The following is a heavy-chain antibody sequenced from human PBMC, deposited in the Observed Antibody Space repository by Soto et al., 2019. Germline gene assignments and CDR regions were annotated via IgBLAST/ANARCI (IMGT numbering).Heavy chain of an antibody. V-gene: IGHV6-1*01. CDR3: ARVSFDHFVHWFDP. J-gene: IGHJ5*02. Sequence: TLSLTCAISGDSVSSKTAAWNWIRQSPSRGLEWLGRTYFRSRWYNDYAISVKSRITINPDTSKNQFSLLLNSVTPEDTAAYYCARVSFDHFVHWFDPWGQGTLVTVS. D-gene: IGHD3-9*01. CDR1: GDSVSSKTAA. CDR2: TYFRSRWYN.